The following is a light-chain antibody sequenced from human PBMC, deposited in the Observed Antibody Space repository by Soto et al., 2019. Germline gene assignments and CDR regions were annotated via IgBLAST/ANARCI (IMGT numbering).Light chain of an antibody. CDR3: QQDVTYPYT. CDR1: HSISNW. V-gene: IGKV1-5*03. CDR2: KAS. J-gene: IGKJ2*01. Sequence: DIPMTQFPSTLSAAIGDRVTITCRASHSISNWLAWYQQKPGQAPKLLMYKASTLQSGVPSRFSGSGSETEFSLTISSLQPDDFATYYCQQDVTYPYTFGQGTKLEI.